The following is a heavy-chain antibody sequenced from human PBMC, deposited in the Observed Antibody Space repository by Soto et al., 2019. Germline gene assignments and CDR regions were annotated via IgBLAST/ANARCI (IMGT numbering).Heavy chain of an antibody. J-gene: IGHJ4*02. CDR2: IIPIFGTA. Sequence: QVQLVQSGAEMKKPGSSVKVSCKAPGGTFSSYAISWVRQAPGQGLEWMGGIIPIFGTANYAQKFQGRVTITADESTSTAYMELSSLRSEDTAVYYCARDKDPDSSGWYYFNYWGQGTLVIVSS. V-gene: IGHV1-69*12. D-gene: IGHD6-19*01. CDR3: ARDKDPDSSGWYYFNY. CDR1: GGTFSSYA.